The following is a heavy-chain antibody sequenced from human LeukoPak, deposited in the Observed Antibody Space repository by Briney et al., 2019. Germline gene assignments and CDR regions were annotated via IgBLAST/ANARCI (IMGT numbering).Heavy chain of an antibody. J-gene: IGHJ4*02. Sequence: LETLSLTCTVSGVSISSSNSYWGWIRQPPGKGLEWIGSIYYSGNTYYNASLKSQVSIPIDTSKNQFSLRLTSVTAADTAVYYCARQTGSGLFILPGGQGTLVTVSS. CDR1: GVSISSSNSY. V-gene: IGHV4-39*01. CDR3: ARQTGSGLFILP. D-gene: IGHD3/OR15-3a*01. CDR2: IYYSGNT.